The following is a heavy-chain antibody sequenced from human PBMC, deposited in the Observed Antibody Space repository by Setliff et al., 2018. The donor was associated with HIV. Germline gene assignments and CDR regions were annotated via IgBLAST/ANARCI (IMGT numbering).Heavy chain of an antibody. CDR2: IIPILGIA. V-gene: IGHV1-69*10. D-gene: IGHD2-15*01. J-gene: IGHJ6*03. CDR3: ARARTRVQGGKSLYYMDV. CDR1: GGTFSSYA. Sequence: SVKVSCKASGGTFSSYAISWVRQAPGQGLEWMGGIIPILGIANYAQKFQGRVTITTDESTSTAYMELSSLGSEDTAVYYCARARTRVQGGKSLYYMDVWGKGTTVTVS.